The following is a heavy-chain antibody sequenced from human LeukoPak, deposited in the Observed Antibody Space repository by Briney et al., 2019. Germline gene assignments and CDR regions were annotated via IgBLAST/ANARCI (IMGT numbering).Heavy chain of an antibody. J-gene: IGHJ4*02. V-gene: IGHV4-59*11. CDR1: GGSISSHY. CDR3: ARATVTTLHFDY. Sequence: SVTLSLTCTVSGGSISSHYWSWIRQPPGKGLEWIGYIYYSGSTNYNPSLKSRVTISVDTSKNQFSLKLSSVTAADTAVYYCARATVTTLHFDYWGQGTLVTVSS. CDR2: IYYSGST. D-gene: IGHD4-11*01.